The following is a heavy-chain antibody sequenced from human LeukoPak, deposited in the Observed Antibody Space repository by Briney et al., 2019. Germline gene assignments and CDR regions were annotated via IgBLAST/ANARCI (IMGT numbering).Heavy chain of an antibody. CDR1: GGSFSGYY. D-gene: IGHD3-10*01. CDR2: IYGSGTI. J-gene: IGHJ5*02. CDR3: ARDSGTTGEVKFDP. Sequence: PSETLSLTCAVYGGSFSGYYWSWMRQPAGKGPEWIGRIYGSGTITYNPSLESRVTMSVDTSKNQFSLKLRSMTAADTAVYYCARDSGTTGEVKFDPWGQGILVTVSS. V-gene: IGHV4-59*10.